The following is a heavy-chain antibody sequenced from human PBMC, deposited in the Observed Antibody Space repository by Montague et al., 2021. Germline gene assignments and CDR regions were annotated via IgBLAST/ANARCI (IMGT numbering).Heavy chain of an antibody. CDR1: GGSINIGTYY. CDR2: IDSRGKS. D-gene: IGHD4-23*01. J-gene: IGHJ6*02. Sequence: SETLSLTCTVSGGSINIGTYYWGWFRQPPGKGLDWIGNIDSRGKSSYTPSLKSRVAISLDKSRNQFSLKLSSVTAADTAVYYGVVTPSLYYHGMDVWGQGTTVTVSS. CDR3: VVTPSLYYHGMDV. V-gene: IGHV4-39*01.